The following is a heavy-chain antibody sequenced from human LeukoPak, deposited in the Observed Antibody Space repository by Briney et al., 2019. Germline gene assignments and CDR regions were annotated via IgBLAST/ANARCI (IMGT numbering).Heavy chain of an antibody. V-gene: IGHV1-18*01. CDR3: ATFRCYVRKNRGAFDI. CDR1: GYTFTSYG. J-gene: IGHJ3*02. D-gene: IGHD2-2*01. CDR2: ISAYNGNT. Sequence: ASVKVSCKASGYTFTSYGISWVRQAPGQGLEWMGWISAYNGNTNYAQKLQGRVTMTTDTSTSTAYMELRSLRSDDTAVYYCATFRCYVRKNRGAFDIWGQGTMVTVSS.